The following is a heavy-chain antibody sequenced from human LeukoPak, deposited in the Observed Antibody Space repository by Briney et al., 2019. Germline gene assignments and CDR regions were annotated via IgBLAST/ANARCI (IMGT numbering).Heavy chain of an antibody. V-gene: IGHV4-59*01. CDR2: IYYSGST. Sequence: SETPSLTGTVSGGSSSSYYWSWIRQPPGKGLEWIGYIYYSGSTNYNPSLKSRVTISVDTSKNQFSLKLSSVTAADTAVYYCARGSGGPGAFDIWGQGTMVTVSS. J-gene: IGHJ3*02. D-gene: IGHD2-2*01. CDR1: GGSSSSYY. CDR3: ARGSGGPGAFDI.